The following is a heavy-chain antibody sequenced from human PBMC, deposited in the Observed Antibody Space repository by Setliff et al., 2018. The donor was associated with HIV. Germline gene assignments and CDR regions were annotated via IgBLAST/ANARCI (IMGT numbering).Heavy chain of an antibody. D-gene: IGHD4-4*01. CDR1: DDSISSGSYY. CDR3: ARLDYSNYYSYYIDV. Sequence: SETLSLTCTVSDDSISSGSYYWSWIRQPAGKGLEWIGRIFSSGSTSYNPSLKSRVTMSVGTSENHFSLRLSSVTAADTAVYYCARLDYSNYYSYYIDVWGEGTMVTVS. V-gene: IGHV4-61*02. CDR2: IFSSGST. J-gene: IGHJ6*03.